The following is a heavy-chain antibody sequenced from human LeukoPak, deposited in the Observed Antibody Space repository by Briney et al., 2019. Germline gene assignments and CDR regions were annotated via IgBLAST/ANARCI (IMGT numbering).Heavy chain of an antibody. CDR2: IYYSGST. D-gene: IGHD5-18*01. Sequence: SETLSLTCTVSGGSISSYYWSWIRQPPGKGLEWIGYIYYSGSTNYNPSLKSRVTISVDTSKNQFSLKLSSVTAADTAVYYCARDPGAVDTFDYYYYYGMDVWGQGTTVTVSS. CDR3: ARDPGAVDTFDYYYYYGMDV. CDR1: GGSISSYY. V-gene: IGHV4-59*12. J-gene: IGHJ6*02.